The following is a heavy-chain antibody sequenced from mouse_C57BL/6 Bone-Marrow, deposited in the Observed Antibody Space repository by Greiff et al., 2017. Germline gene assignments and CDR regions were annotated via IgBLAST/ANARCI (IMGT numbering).Heavy chain of an antibody. CDR3: ARGYDYDYAMDY. CDR2: INPNYGTT. CDR1: GYSFTDYN. D-gene: IGHD2-4*01. Sequence: EVQLQQSGPELVKPGASVKISCKASGYSFTDYNLNWVKQSNGKSLEWIGVINPNYGTTSYNQKFKCKATLTVDQSSSPAYMQLNSLTSEDFAVYYCARGYDYDYAMDYWGQGTSVTVSS. J-gene: IGHJ4*01. V-gene: IGHV1-39*01.